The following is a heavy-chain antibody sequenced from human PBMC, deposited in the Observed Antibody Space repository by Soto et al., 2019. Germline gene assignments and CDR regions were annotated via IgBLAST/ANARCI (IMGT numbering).Heavy chain of an antibody. Sequence: PGESLKISCQASGYTFSKYWIAWVRQMPGKGLEYVGIVYPGDSDTRYSPSFQGQVTISVDTSTSTAYMQWNSLKASDTAMYYCARSLPDTSMVPDYWGQGTLVTVSS. D-gene: IGHD5-18*01. CDR3: ARSLPDTSMVPDY. V-gene: IGHV5-51*01. CDR1: GYTFSKYW. CDR2: VYPGDSDT. J-gene: IGHJ4*02.